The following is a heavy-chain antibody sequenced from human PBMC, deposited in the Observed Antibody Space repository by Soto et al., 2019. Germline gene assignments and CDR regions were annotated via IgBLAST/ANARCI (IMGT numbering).Heavy chain of an antibody. CDR3: ARVRNYDILTGSSHSIDV. CDR1: GYTFTNYG. D-gene: IGHD3-9*01. V-gene: IGHV1-18*01. CDR2: ISNYNGKT. J-gene: IGHJ6*02. Sequence: LVQSGGEMKKPGASVKVSCEASGYTFTNYGITWVRQAPGQGLEWKGWISNYNGKTNYAQILQGRVTMTTDTSTRTAYMELTSLRSDDTATYYCARVRNYDILTGSSHSIDVWGQGTTVTVSS.